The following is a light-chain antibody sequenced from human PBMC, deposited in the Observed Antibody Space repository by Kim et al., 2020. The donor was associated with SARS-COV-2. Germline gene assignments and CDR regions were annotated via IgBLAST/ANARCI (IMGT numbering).Light chain of an antibody. CDR2: EVN. CDR3: GSYTSGSTVV. J-gene: IGLJ2*01. CDR1: SSDVGGYNY. Sequence: QSALTQPASVSGSPGQSITISCTGTSSDVGGYNYVSWYQQHPGKAPKLMIYEVNSRPSGVSNRFSGSKSGNTASLTISGLQAEDEADYYCGSYTSGSTVVFGGGTQLTVL. V-gene: IGLV2-14*01.